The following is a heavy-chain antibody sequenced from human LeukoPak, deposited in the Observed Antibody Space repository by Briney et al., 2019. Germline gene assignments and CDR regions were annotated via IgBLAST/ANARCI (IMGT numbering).Heavy chain of an antibody. CDR2: IKSKTDGETT. D-gene: IGHD2-2*01. Sequence: PGGSLRLSCAASGFSFTYDWISWVRQAPGKGLEWVGRIKSKTDGETTDYAAPVKGRFTFSRDDLKDTVYLQMNSLQTEDTAVYYCTTERDRSSTTCPSAFNIWGQGTMVTVSS. CDR3: TTERDRSSTTCPSAFNI. CDR1: GFSFTYDW. J-gene: IGHJ3*02. V-gene: IGHV3-15*01.